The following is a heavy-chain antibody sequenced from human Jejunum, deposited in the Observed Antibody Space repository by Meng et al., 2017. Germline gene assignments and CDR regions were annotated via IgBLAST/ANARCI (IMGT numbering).Heavy chain of an antibody. Sequence: SETLSLTCTVSGGSISSGNYYWSWIRQPAGRGLEWVGRIHISGSTNYNPSLKSRVTVSVDTSKNQFSLNLYSVTAADTAVYYCARELQYSGYNQYYFDNWSQGTLVTVSS. V-gene: IGHV4-61*02. CDR3: ARELQYSGYNQYYFDN. CDR2: IHISGST. CDR1: GGSISSGNYY. J-gene: IGHJ4*02. D-gene: IGHD5-12*01.